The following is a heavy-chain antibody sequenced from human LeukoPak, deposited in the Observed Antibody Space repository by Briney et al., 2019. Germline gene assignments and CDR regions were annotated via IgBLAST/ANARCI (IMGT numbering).Heavy chain of an antibody. J-gene: IGHJ4*02. Sequence: GGSLRLSCTASGFDFANYAMSWVRQAPGKGLEWVSATVGGGSANTYHVDSVKDRFTISRDNSKNTLFLQMNSLRAEDTAVYYCAKGITGTGSYSVADHWGQGILVTVSS. CDR1: GFDFANYA. CDR3: AKGITGTGSYSVADH. D-gene: IGHD1-26*01. V-gene: IGHV3-23*01. CDR2: TVGGGSANT.